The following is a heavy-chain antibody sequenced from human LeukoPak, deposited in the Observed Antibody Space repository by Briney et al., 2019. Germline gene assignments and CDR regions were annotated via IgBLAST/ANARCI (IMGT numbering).Heavy chain of an antibody. J-gene: IGHJ4*02. CDR1: GFTFSDHY. CDR3: ARGDDSGYYDYFDY. CDR2: IYTGGNT. V-gene: IGHV3-53*01. Sequence: GGSLRLSCAASGFTFSDHYMDWVRQVPGKGLEWVSAIYTGGNTYYAASVKGRFTISRDFSKNTVFLHMNSLRAEDTAMYYCARGDDSGYYDYFDYWGQGALVTVSS. D-gene: IGHD3-22*01.